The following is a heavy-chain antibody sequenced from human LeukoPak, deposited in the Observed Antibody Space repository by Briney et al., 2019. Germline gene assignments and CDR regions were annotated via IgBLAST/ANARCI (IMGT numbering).Heavy chain of an antibody. CDR1: GYTFTSYY. CDR2: INPSGGST. J-gene: IGHJ3*02. Sequence: ASVKVSCKASGYTFTSYYMHWVRQAPGQGLEGMGIINPSGGSTSYAQKFQGRVTMTRDMSTSTVYLELSSLRAEDTAVYYCPRDVGAAEAFDIWGQGTMVTVSS. V-gene: IGHV1-46*01. CDR3: PRDVGAAEAFDI. D-gene: IGHD1-26*01.